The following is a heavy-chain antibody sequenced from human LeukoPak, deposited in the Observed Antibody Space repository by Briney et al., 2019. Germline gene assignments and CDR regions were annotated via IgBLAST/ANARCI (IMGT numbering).Heavy chain of an antibody. CDR3: ARSPLGIAPFDY. Sequence: GRSLRLSCAASGFTFSDHHMDWVRQAPGEGLEWVARIRNKANRYTTEYAASVKGRFTISRDDSENSLYLQMDSLKTEDTAVYYCARSPLGIAPFDYWGQGTLVTVSS. J-gene: IGHJ4*02. CDR1: GFTFSDHH. CDR2: IRNKANRYTT. D-gene: IGHD7-27*01. V-gene: IGHV3-72*01.